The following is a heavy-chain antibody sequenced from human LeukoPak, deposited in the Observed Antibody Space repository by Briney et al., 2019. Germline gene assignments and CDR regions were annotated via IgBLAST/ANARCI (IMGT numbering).Heavy chain of an antibody. Sequence: ASVKVSCKASGYTFTSYGISWVRQAPGQGLEWMGWISAYNGNTNYAQKLQGRVTMTTDTSTSTAYMELRSLRSDDTAVYYCARDPAPTWIQLWCCNYYGMDVWGQGTTVTVSS. CDR2: ISAYNGNT. CDR1: GYTFTSYG. CDR3: ARDPAPTWIQLWCCNYYGMDV. D-gene: IGHD5-18*01. V-gene: IGHV1-18*01. J-gene: IGHJ6*02.